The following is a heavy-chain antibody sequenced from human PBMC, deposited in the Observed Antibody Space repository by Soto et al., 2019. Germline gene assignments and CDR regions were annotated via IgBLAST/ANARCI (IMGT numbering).Heavy chain of an antibody. CDR2: ISGSGGST. CDR1: GFTFSSYA. V-gene: IGHV3-23*01. CDR3: AKDHMKFWVSSYYFDY. Sequence: GGSLRLSCTASGFTFSSYAMSWVRQAPGKGLEWVSAISGSGGSTYYADSVKGRFTISRDNSKNTLYLQMNSLRAEDTAVYYCAKDHMKFWVSSYYFDYWGQGTLVTVSS. D-gene: IGHD6-6*01. J-gene: IGHJ4*02.